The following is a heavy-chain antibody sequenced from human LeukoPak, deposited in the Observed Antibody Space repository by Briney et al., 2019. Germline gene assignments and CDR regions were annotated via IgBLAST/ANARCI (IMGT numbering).Heavy chain of an antibody. CDR1: GYTFTGYY. J-gene: IGHJ5*02. CDR3: ARDPTYYYDSSGYQFDP. Sequence: GASVKVSCKASGYTFTGYYMHWVQQAPGQGLEWMGWINPNSGGTNYAQKFQGRVTMTRDTSISTAYMELSRLRSDDTAVYYCARDPTYYYDSSGYQFDPWGQGTLVTVSS. CDR2: INPNSGGT. V-gene: IGHV1-2*02. D-gene: IGHD3-22*01.